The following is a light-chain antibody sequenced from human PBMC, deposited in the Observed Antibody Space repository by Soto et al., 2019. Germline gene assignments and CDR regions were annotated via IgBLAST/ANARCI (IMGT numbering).Light chain of an antibody. Sequence: DIQMTQSPSTLSASVGDRVTITCRASQSISSWLAWYQQKPGKAPKLLIYDASSLESGVPSRLSGSGSGTEFTHPISSLQPDVFASYYCQQYNSYGTFGQGTKVEIK. V-gene: IGKV1-5*01. CDR3: QQYNSYGT. CDR1: QSISSW. J-gene: IGKJ1*01. CDR2: DAS.